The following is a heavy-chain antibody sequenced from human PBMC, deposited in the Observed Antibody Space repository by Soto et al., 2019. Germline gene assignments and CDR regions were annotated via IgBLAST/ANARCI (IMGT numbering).Heavy chain of an antibody. Sequence: PGESLKISCKGSGYNFAGYLFALVRQMPGKGLELMGIIDHSDSDTRYRPSFQGQVTISADKSISSAYLQWSSLRASDTAMYYCARDLEGATTFDYWGQGTLVTVSS. CDR2: IDHSDSDT. CDR3: ARDLEGATTFDY. V-gene: IGHV5-51*01. D-gene: IGHD1-26*01. J-gene: IGHJ4*02. CDR1: GYNFAGYL.